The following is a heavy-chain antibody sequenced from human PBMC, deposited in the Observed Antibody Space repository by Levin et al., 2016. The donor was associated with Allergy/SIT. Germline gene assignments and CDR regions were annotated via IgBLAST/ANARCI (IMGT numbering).Heavy chain of an antibody. CDR1: GFTFGSNW. Sequence: GESLKISCAASGFTFGSNWMSWVRQAPGKGLEWVANIKEDGGEKYYMDAVKGRFTISRDNAKSSLYLQMDGLRAEDTAIYYCVREGAYWYFDLWGRGTLVTVSS. J-gene: IGHJ2*01. V-gene: IGHV3-7*01. D-gene: IGHD3-16*01. CDR3: VREGAYWYFDL. CDR2: IKEDGGEK.